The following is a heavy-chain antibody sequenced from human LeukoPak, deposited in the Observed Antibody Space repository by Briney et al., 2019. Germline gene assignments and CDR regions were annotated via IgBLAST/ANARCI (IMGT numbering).Heavy chain of an antibody. D-gene: IGHD3-9*01. V-gene: IGHV1-18*01. CDR2: ISAYNGNT. Sequence: GASVKVSCKTSGYTFTNSAITWVRQAPGQGLEWMGWISAYNGNTNYAQKLQGRVTITADESTSTAYMELSSLRSEDTAVYYCARGALLRYFDWFIDYWGQGTLVTVSS. CDR3: ARGALLRYFDWFIDY. J-gene: IGHJ4*02. CDR1: GYTFTNSA.